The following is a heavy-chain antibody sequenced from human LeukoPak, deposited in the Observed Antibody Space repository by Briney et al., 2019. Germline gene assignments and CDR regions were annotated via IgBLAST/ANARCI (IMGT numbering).Heavy chain of an antibody. V-gene: IGHV4-39*07. CDR1: GGSISSSSYY. D-gene: IGHD5-12*01. J-gene: IGHJ3*02. CDR3: ARDPTRSGWLRGERGAFDI. CDR2: IYYSGST. Sequence: SETLSLTCTVSGGSISSSSYYWGWIRQPPGKGLEWIGSIYYSGSTYFNPSLKSRVTISVDTSKNQFSLKLTSVTAADTAVYYCARDPTRSGWLRGERGAFDIWGQGTMVTVSS.